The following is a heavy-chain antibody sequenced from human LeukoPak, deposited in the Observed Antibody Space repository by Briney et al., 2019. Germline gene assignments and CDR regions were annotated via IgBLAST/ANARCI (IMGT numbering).Heavy chain of an antibody. J-gene: IGHJ4*02. Sequence: GRSLRLSCAASGFTFSSYAVNWGRQAPGKGLEWVAVISYDGSNKYYADSVKGRFTISRDNSKNTLYLQINSLRVEDTAVYFCARDRLLYLDYWGQGTPVTVSS. CDR2: ISYDGSNK. V-gene: IGHV3-30*14. D-gene: IGHD2-21*02. CDR1: GFTFSSYA. CDR3: ARDRLLYLDY.